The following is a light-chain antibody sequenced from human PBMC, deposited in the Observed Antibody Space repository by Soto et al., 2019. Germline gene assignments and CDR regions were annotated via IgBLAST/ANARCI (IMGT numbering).Light chain of an antibody. Sequence: EILLTQSPATLSLSPGERATLSCRASQSVSTYVGWYQQKPGQAPRLLIYEASKRATGVPATFSGSGSGTDFTLTISSLEPEDFAAYYCHQRSNWPITFGQGTRLEIK. J-gene: IGKJ5*01. CDR2: EAS. CDR1: QSVSTY. CDR3: HQRSNWPIT. V-gene: IGKV3-11*01.